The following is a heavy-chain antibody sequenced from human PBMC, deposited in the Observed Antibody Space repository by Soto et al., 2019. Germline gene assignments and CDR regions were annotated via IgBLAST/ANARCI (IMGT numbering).Heavy chain of an antibody. CDR3: ASLSRLEPRSAFDY. J-gene: IGHJ4*02. V-gene: IGHV5-51*01. Sequence: GESLKISCKGSGYIFTNYWIGWVRQMPGKGLEWMGIIYPGDSDTKYSPSFQGQVTISADKSINTAYLQWSSLKASDTAMYYCASLSRLEPRSAFDYWGQGTLVTVSS. CDR1: GYIFTNYW. D-gene: IGHD1-1*01. CDR2: IYPGDSDT.